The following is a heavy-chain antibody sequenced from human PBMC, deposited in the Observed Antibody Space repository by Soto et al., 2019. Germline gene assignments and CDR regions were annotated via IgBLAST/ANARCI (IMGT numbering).Heavy chain of an antibody. CDR2: IIGSGGST. CDR1: GFMFDNYA. Sequence: GGSLRLSCVASGFMFDNYAMSWVRQAPGKGLEWVSGIIGSGGSTSYADSVRGRFTISRDNSKNTLSLQLNSLSDEDTAIFYCAKNDWYRGWYYFDYWCQGTLVTVSS. D-gene: IGHD6-19*01. J-gene: IGHJ4*02. CDR3: AKNDWYRGWYYFDY. V-gene: IGHV3-23*01.